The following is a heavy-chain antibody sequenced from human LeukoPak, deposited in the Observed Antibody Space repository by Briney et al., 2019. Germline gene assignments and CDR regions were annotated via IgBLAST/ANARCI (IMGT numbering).Heavy chain of an antibody. J-gene: IGHJ6*02. V-gene: IGHV3-7*01. Sequence: GGSLRLSCAASGFTFSSYWMSWVRQAPGKGLEWVANIKQDGSEKYYVDSVKGRFTISRDNAKNSLYLKMNSLRAEDTAVYYCARDRAVAGTFSYYYYYGMDVWGQGTTVTVSS. CDR3: ARDRAVAGTFSYYYYYGMDV. CDR1: GFTFSSYW. CDR2: IKQDGSEK. D-gene: IGHD6-19*01.